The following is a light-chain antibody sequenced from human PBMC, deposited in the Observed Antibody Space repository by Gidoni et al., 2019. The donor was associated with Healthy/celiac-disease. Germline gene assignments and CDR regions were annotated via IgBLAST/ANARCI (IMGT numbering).Light chain of an antibody. CDR2: SNN. CDR3: AAWDDSLNGYV. J-gene: IGLJ1*01. V-gene: IGLV1-44*01. Sequence: QSVLTQPPSASGTHGRRVTISCSGSSSHIGSSTVSVYQQLPGTAPKLRTSSNNQRPSGVPARFSGSKSCTSASLAISGLQSEDEADYYCAAWDDSLNGYVFGTGTNVTVL. CDR1: SSHIGSST.